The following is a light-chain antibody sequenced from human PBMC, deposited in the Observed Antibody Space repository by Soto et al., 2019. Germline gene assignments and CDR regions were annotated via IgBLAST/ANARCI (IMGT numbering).Light chain of an antibody. CDR2: ANS. Sequence: QSVLTQPPSVSGAPGQRVTISCTGSSSNFGTYYDVHWYQHLPGTAPKLLIYANSHRPSGVPDRFSASKSGSSASLAITGLQTEDEGDYYCQSYDNNVSGWVFGGGTKLTVL. V-gene: IGLV1-40*01. CDR3: QSYDNNVSGWV. J-gene: IGLJ3*02. CDR1: SSNFGTYYD.